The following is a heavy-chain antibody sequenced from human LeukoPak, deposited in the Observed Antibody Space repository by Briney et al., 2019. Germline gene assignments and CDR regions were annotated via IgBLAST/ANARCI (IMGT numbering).Heavy chain of an antibody. CDR1: GFTFSSYS. CDR3: AELGITMIGGV. J-gene: IGHJ6*04. CDR2: ISSSGSTI. V-gene: IGHV3-48*04. Sequence: GGSLRLSCAASGFTFSSYSMNWVRQAPGKGLEWVSYISSSGSTIYYADSVKGRFTISRDNAKNSLYLQMNSLRAEDTAVYYCAELGITMIGGVWGKGNTVTISS. D-gene: IGHD3-10*02.